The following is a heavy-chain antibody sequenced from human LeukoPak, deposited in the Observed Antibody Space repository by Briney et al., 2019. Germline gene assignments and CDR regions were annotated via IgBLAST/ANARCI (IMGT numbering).Heavy chain of an antibody. CDR2: IYISGST. V-gene: IGHV4-4*07. D-gene: IGHD4/OR15-4a*01. CDR1: GASINSHY. CDR3: ARALNPLTGTYYFDY. J-gene: IGHJ4*02. Sequence: SETLSLTCSFSGASINSHYWTWIRQPAGKGLEWIGRIYISGSTNYSPSLKSRVTMSVDTSKNQFSLNLISVTAADTAVYYCARALNPLTGTYYFDYWGQGTLVTVSS.